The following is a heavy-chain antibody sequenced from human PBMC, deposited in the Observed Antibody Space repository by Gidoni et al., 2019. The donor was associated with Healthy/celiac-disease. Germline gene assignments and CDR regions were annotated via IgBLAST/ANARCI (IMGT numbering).Heavy chain of an antibody. D-gene: IGHD6-6*01. J-gene: IGHJ4*02. V-gene: IGHV3-7*04. CDR3: ARLPSSSSLGLFDY. CDR2: IKQDGSEK. Sequence: EVQLVESGGGLVQPGGSLRLSCAASRFPFSRYWMSWVRQAPGKGLEWVANIKQDGSEKYYVDSVKGRFTISRDNAKNSLYLQMNSLRAEDTAVYYCARLPSSSSLGLFDYWGQGTLVTVSS. CDR1: RFPFSRYW.